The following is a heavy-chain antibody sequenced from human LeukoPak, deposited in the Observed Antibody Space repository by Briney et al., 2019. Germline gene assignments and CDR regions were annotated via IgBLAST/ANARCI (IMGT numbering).Heavy chain of an antibody. D-gene: IGHD6-19*01. CDR2: IYDSGST. Sequence: SETLSLTCTVSGGSISNYYWSWIRQPPGKGLEWIGYIYDSGSTNYNPSLTSRLTISVDTSKNQFSLKLSSVTAADTAVYYCARGYSSGWYHFDFWGQGALVTVPS. CDR3: ARGYSSGWYHFDF. V-gene: IGHV4-59*01. CDR1: GGSISNYY. J-gene: IGHJ4*02.